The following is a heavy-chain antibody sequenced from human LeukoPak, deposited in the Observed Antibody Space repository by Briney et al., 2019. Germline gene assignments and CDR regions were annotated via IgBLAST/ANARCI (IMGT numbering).Heavy chain of an antibody. V-gene: IGHV4-59*08. CDR2: IYYGGST. J-gene: IGHJ6*02. CDR3: ARQGGYYYYGMDV. Sequence: PSETLSLTCSVSGGSISSYYWSWIRQPPGKGLEWIGYIYYGGSTSYNPSLRSRVTMSVDTSKNQFSLKLSSVTAADTAVYYCARQGGYYYYGMDVWGQGTTVTVSS. D-gene: IGHD1-26*01. CDR1: GGSISSYY.